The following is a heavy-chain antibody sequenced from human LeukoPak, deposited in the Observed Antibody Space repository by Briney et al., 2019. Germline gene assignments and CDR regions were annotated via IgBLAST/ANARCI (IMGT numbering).Heavy chain of an antibody. CDR1: GGSISSGGYY. CDR2: IYYSGSP. J-gene: IGHJ4*02. CDR3: ARAAYGDYDTTVLDY. Sequence: SETLSLTCTVSGGSISSGGYYWSWIRRHPGKGLEWIGYIYYSGSPYYNPSLKSRVTISVDTSKNQFSLKLSSVTAADTAVYYCARAAYGDYDTTVLDYWGQGTLVTVSS. V-gene: IGHV4-31*03. D-gene: IGHD4-17*01.